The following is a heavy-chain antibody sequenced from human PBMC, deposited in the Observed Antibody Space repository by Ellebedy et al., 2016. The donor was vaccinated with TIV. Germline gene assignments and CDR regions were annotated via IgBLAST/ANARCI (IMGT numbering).Heavy chain of an antibody. CDR2: FFRGGNT. V-gene: IGHV3-66*01. CDR3: AEMGGRVPDAFDI. CDR1: GFTVSSHY. J-gene: IGHJ3*02. D-gene: IGHD5-24*01. Sequence: GESLKISCAASGFTVSSHYMSCVRPAPGTGLEWVSVFFRGGNTYYADSVTGRFSISRDTSENTLYLHMNSLRGEDTAVYYCAEMGGRVPDAFDIWGQGTRVTVSS.